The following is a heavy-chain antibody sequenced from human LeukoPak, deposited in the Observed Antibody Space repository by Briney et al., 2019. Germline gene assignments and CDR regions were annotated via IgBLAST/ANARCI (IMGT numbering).Heavy chain of an antibody. V-gene: IGHV3-30*18. CDR1: GFTFSSYG. CDR3: AKDDSSVMGDY. D-gene: IGHD3-22*01. CDR2: ISYDGSNK. Sequence: GGSLRLSCAASGFTFSSYGMHWVRQAPGKGLEWVAVISYDGSNKYYADSVKGRFTISRDNSKNTLYLQMNSLRAEDTAVYYCAKDDSSVMGDYWGQGTLVTVSS. J-gene: IGHJ4*02.